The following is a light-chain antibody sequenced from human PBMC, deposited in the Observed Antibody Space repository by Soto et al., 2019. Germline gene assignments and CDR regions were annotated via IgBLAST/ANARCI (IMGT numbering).Light chain of an antibody. J-gene: IGKJ5*01. Sequence: FTQSPAILSLSPGERATLSRTASQSVDTYIAWYQQRPGQPPRLLIHDTSHRASGVPARFRGSGSGTDFTLTITSLEPEDFAVYFCQQRRNWVSFGPGTRLEIK. CDR1: QSVDTY. V-gene: IGKV3-11*01. CDR3: QQRRNWVS. CDR2: DTS.